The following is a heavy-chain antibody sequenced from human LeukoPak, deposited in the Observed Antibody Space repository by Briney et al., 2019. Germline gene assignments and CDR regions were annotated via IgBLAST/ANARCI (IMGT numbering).Heavy chain of an antibody. CDR3: ARDLSGGRMITFGGVNVASRELDY. D-gene: IGHD3-16*02. J-gene: IGHJ4*02. CDR2: ISSSSSYI. CDR1: GFTFSSYS. Sequence: GGSLRLSCAASGFTFSSYSMNWVRQAPGKGLEWVSSISSSSSYIYYADSVKGRFTISRDNAKNSLYLQMNSLRAEDTAVYYCARDLSGGRMITFGGVNVASRELDYWGQGTLVTVSS. V-gene: IGHV3-21*01.